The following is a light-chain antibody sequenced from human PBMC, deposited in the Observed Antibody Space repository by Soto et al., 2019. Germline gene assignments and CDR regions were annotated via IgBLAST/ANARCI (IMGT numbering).Light chain of an antibody. Sequence: EIVLTQSPATLSVSPGEIVTLSCRASQSVDINLAWYQQKPGQAPRLLIYGASTRATDMPGRFSGRGSGTDFTLTISRLEPEDFAVYHCQQYGDSPPTFGQGTKVDIK. J-gene: IGKJ1*01. V-gene: IGKV3-15*01. CDR2: GAS. CDR1: QSVDIN. CDR3: QQYGDSPPT.